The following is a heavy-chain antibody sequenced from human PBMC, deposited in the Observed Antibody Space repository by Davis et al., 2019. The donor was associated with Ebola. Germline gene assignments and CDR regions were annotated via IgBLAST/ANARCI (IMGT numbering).Heavy chain of an antibody. CDR1: GYSISSGYY. Sequence: SETLSLTCTVSGYSISSGYYWGWIRQPPGKGLEWIGSIYHSGSTNYNPSLKSRVTISIDTSKNQFSLKLSSVTAADTAVYYCARGLTYYYDSSGYFWGQGTLVTVSS. CDR2: IYHSGST. D-gene: IGHD3-22*01. CDR3: ARGLTYYYDSSGYF. J-gene: IGHJ4*02. V-gene: IGHV4-38-2*02.